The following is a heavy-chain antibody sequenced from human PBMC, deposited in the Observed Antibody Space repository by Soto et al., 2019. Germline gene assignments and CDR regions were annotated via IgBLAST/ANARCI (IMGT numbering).Heavy chain of an antibody. D-gene: IGHD6-13*01. J-gene: IGHJ4*02. CDR3: ATDYSSSWSGKIDY. Sequence: GASVKVSCKVSGYTLTELSMHWVRQAPGKGLEWMGGFDPEDGETIYAQKFQGRVTMTEDTSTDTAYMELSSLRSEDMAVYYCATDYSSSWSGKIDYWGQGALVTVSS. CDR1: GYTLTELS. CDR2: FDPEDGET. V-gene: IGHV1-24*01.